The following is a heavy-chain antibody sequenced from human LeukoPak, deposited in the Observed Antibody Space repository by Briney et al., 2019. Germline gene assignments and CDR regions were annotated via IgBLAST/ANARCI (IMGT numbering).Heavy chain of an antibody. CDR1: GFTFSNYW. CDR2: INRDGSST. Sequence: PGGSLRLSCAAPGFTFSNYWMHWARQAPGKGLVWVSRINRDGSSTDYLDSVKGRFTISRDNARNTLYLQMNSLRAEDTAVYYCARVPHVFDLWGQGTMVTVSS. V-gene: IGHV3-74*01. J-gene: IGHJ3*01. CDR3: ARVPHVFDL.